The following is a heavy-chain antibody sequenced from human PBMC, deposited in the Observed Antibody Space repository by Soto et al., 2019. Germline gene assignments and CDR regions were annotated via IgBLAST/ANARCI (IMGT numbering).Heavy chain of an antibody. Sequence: SETLSLTCTVSGGSISSGGYYWSWIRQHPGKGLEWIGYIYYSGSTYYNPSLKSRVTISVDTSKNQFSLKLSSVTAADTAVYYCARDTLADWDWFDSWGQGTLVTVSS. J-gene: IGHJ5*01. D-gene: IGHD2-21*01. CDR3: ARDTLADWDWFDS. CDR2: IYYSGST. V-gene: IGHV4-31*03. CDR1: GGSISSGGYY.